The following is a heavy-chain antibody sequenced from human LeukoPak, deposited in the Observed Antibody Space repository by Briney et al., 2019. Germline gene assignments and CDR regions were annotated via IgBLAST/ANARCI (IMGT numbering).Heavy chain of an antibody. Sequence: GGSLRLSCAASGFTFSSYAMSWVRQAPGKGVEWVSAISGSGGSTYYADSVKGRLTIARENAKNTVYMQMNSLRAEDTAVYYCAKSGIPLRYYDSSETWGQGTLVTVSS. D-gene: IGHD3-22*01. J-gene: IGHJ5*02. V-gene: IGHV3-23*01. CDR2: ISGSGGST. CDR3: AKSGIPLRYYDSSET. CDR1: GFTFSSYA.